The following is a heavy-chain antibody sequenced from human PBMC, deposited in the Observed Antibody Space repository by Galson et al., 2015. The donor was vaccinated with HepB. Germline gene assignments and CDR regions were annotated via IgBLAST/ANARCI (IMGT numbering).Heavy chain of an antibody. CDR1: GFSFSSYG. D-gene: IGHD3-3*01. J-gene: IGHJ6*03. V-gene: IGHV3-30*18. Sequence: SLRLSCAASGFSFSSYGMHWVRQAPGKGLEWVAVISYDGSNKYYADSVKGRFTISRDNSKNTLYLQMNSLRAEDTAVYYCAKGVPWDFWSGPRGRNYYYYYYMDVWGKGTTVTVSS. CDR3: AKGVPWDFWSGPRGRNYYYYYYMDV. CDR2: ISYDGSNK.